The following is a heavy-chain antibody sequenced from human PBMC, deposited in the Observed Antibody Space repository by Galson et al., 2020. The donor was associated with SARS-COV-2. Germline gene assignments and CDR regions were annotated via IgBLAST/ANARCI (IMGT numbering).Heavy chain of an antibody. CDR3: AHRPVPNYGSGSYYISPGPYFAY. D-gene: IGHD3-10*01. CDR2: IYWDDDK. V-gene: IGHV2-5*02. CDR1: GFSLSTSGVG. J-gene: IGHJ4*02. Sequence: SGPTLVKPTQTLTLTCTFSGFSLSTSGVGVGWIRQPPGKALAWLALIYWDDDKRYSPSLKSRLTITKDTSKNQVVLTMTNMDPVDTSTYYCAHRPVPNYGSGSYYISPGPYFAYWGQGTLVTVSS.